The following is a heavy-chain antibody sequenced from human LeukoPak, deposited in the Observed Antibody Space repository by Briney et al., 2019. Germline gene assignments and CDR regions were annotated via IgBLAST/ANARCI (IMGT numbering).Heavy chain of an antibody. J-gene: IGHJ6*03. Sequence: ASVKVSCKASGYTFTSYDINWVRQATGQGLEWMGWMNPNIGNTGYAQKFQGRVTITRNTSISTAYMELSSLRSEDTAVCYCARGCDTIDDFYYMDVCGKGTPGTASS. CDR2: MNPNIGNT. CDR1: GYTFTSYD. CDR3: ARGCDTIDDFYYMDV. V-gene: IGHV1-8*03.